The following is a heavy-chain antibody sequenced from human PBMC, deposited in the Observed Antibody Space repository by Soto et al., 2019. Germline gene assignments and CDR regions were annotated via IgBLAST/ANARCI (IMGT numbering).Heavy chain of an antibody. Sequence: QVQLVKSGAEVRKPGASVKVSCKASGYTFTSYGISWVRQAPGQGLEWMGRSNAFNGNTDYIQKFQGRVTMTADTPTSTAYMERRSLKSDDTAVYYWARDSGESILAIRGARYKYYGMDVWGQGTTVTVSS. CDR1: GYTFTSYG. CDR2: SNAFNGNT. CDR3: ARDSGESILAIRGARYKYYGMDV. V-gene: IGHV1-18*01. D-gene: IGHD1-26*01. J-gene: IGHJ6*02.